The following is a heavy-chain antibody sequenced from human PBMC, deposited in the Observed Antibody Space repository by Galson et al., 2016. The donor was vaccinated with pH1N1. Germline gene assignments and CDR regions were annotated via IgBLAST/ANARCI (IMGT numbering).Heavy chain of an antibody. CDR1: GYSVTRYY. J-gene: IGHJ3*01. D-gene: IGHD3-16*01. V-gene: IGHV1-46*01. CDR2: IDPGSGGI. CDR3: VGIKGGTRDL. Sequence: SVKVSCKASGYSVTRYYIHWVRQAPGQGPEWMGVIDPGSGGINYKLMFQGRLTLTSDTSTSTVYMELSTLTSGDTAMYYCVGIKGGTRDLWGQGTKVTVSS.